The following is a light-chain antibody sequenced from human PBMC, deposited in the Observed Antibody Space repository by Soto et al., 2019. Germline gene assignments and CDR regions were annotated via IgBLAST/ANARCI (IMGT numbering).Light chain of an antibody. CDR1: QSISSY. CDR3: QQSYSTPRT. Sequence: PSSLSASVGDRVTITCLASQSISSYLNWYQQKPGKAPKLLIYAASSLQSGVPSRFSGSGSGTDFTLTISSLQPEDFATYYCQQSYSTPRTFGQGTKVDIK. J-gene: IGKJ1*01. CDR2: AAS. V-gene: IGKV1-39*01.